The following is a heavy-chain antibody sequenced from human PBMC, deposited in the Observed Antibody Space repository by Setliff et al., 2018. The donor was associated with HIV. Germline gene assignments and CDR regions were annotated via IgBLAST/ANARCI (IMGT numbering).Heavy chain of an antibody. D-gene: IGHD6-19*01. Sequence: SETLSLTCTVSGGSISSSSYYWGWIRQPPGKGLEWIGSIHYSGSTYYNPSLKSRVTISVDTSKNQFSLKLTSVTAADTAVYYCARDQRTAVAGTYYWGQGTLVTVSS. J-gene: IGHJ4*02. CDR2: IHYSGST. CDR1: GGSISSSSYY. V-gene: IGHV4-39*07. CDR3: ARDQRTAVAGTYY.